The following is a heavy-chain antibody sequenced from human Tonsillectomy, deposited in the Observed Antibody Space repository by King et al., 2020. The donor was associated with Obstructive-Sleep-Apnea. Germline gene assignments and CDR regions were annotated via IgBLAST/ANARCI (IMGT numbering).Heavy chain of an antibody. J-gene: IGHJ3*02. CDR1: GGSVSSASYY. D-gene: IGHD2-15*01. V-gene: IGHV4-61*03. Sequence: QLQESGPGLVRPSETLSLSCSVSGGSVSSASYYWSWIRQPPGKGLEWIGYIYYTGITKYNPSLKSRVTISVDSSKNHFSLKVRSVTAADTAVYYCAKIGTPEAFGIWGQGTRVTVSS. CDR2: IYYTGIT. CDR3: AKIGTPEAFGI.